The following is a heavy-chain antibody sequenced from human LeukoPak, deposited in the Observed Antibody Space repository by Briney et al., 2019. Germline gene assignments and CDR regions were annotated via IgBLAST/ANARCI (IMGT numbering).Heavy chain of an antibody. V-gene: IGHV3-48*04. CDR2: ISSSSSTI. Sequence: GGSLRLSCAASGFTFSSYSMNWVRQAPGKGLEWVSYISSSSSTIYYADSVKGRFTISRDNAKNSLYLQMNSLRAEGTAVYYCARGPYYDSSGYHFDYWGQGTLVTVSS. CDR3: ARGPYYDSSGYHFDY. CDR1: GFTFSSYS. D-gene: IGHD3-22*01. J-gene: IGHJ4*02.